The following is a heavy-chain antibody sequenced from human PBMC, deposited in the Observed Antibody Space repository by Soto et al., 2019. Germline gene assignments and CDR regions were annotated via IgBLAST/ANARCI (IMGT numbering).Heavy chain of an antibody. V-gene: IGHV4-59*01. CDR1: GGSISRYY. CDR3: PRVKDGYNYFDY. J-gene: IGHJ4*02. D-gene: IGHD5-12*01. Sequence: QVQLQESGPGLVKPSETLSLTCTVSGGSISRYYWSWIRQPPGKGLEWIGYIYYSGSTNYNPSLKSRVTISEDTSKNQSSRKLSSVPAADTAVYYCPRVKDGYNYFDYGGQGTLFTASS. CDR2: IYYSGST.